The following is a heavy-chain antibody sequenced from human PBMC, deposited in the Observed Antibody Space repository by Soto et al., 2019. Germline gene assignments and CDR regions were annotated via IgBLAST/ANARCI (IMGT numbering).Heavy chain of an antibody. CDR2: ISAYNGNT. CDR1: GYTFTSYG. D-gene: IGHD3-16*02. Sequence: QVQLVQSGAEVKKPGASVKVSCKASGYTFTSYGISWVRQAPGQGLEWMGWISAYNGNTNYAQKRQGRVTMTTDTSTSTAYMELRSLRSDDTAVYYCAIAMIPFGGVIEPYYFDYWGQGTLVTVSS. J-gene: IGHJ4*02. V-gene: IGHV1-18*01. CDR3: AIAMIPFGGVIEPYYFDY.